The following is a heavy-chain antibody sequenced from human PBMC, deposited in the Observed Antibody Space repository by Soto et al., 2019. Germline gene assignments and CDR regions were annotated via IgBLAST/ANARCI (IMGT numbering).Heavy chain of an antibody. CDR3: ARYLPYSSNFFDC. J-gene: IGHJ4*02. D-gene: IGHD6-13*01. V-gene: IGHV2-26*01. CDR2: IFSNDEK. Sequence: QDTLKESGPVLVKPTETLTLTCTVSGLSLSNAGMGVSWIRQPPGNALEWLAHIFSNDEKSYSTSLKRRLTISNDTSKSQVVLTMTNMDPVETATFYCARYLPYSSNFFDCWGQGTLVTVSS. CDR1: GLSLSNAGMG.